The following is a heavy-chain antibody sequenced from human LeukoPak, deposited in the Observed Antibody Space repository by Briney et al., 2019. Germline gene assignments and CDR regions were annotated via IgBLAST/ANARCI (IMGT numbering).Heavy chain of an antibody. D-gene: IGHD2-15*01. CDR1: GLIFNLFW. Sequence: PGGSLRLSCAASGLIFNLFWMSWVRQVPGGGLEWVANIKEDGSEKNYVDSVKGRFTISRDNARNSLYLQMNSLRAEDTAVYYCARRGWQFDSWGQGTLVTVSS. CDR3: ARRGWQFDS. J-gene: IGHJ4*02. V-gene: IGHV3-7*01. CDR2: IKEDGSEK.